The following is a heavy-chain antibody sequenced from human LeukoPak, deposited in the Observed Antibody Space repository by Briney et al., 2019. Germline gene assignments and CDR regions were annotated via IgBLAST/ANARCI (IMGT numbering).Heavy chain of an antibody. CDR3: AKDSGSSWFSH. J-gene: IGHJ4*02. CDR2: ISWNSGSI. D-gene: IGHD6-13*01. CDR1: GFTFSRYT. Sequence: GGSLRLSCAASGFTFSRYTMNWVRQAPGKGLEWVSGISWNSGSIGYADSVKGRFTISRDNAKNSLYLQMNSLRAEDMALYYCAKDSGSSWFSHWGQGTLVTVSS. V-gene: IGHV3-9*03.